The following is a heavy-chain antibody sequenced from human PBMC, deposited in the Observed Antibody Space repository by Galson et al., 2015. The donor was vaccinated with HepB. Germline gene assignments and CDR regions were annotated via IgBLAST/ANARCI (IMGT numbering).Heavy chain of an antibody. CDR1: GFTFSSYW. V-gene: IGHV3-21*04. CDR2: ISTGGNYI. CDR3: ARDRFGDYAHDY. Sequence: SLRLSCAASGFTFSSYWMHWVRQAPGKGLEWLSSISTGGNYIYYADSVKGRFTISRDDAKTSLYLQMNSLRAEDTAVYYCARDRFGDYAHDYWGQGTLVTVSP. D-gene: IGHD4-17*01. J-gene: IGHJ4*02.